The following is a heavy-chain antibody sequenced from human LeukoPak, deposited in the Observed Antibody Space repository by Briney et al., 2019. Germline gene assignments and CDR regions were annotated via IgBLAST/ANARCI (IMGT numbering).Heavy chain of an antibody. CDR2: LSYSGST. CDR1: GGSISSYY. J-gene: IGHJ4*02. CDR3: ARHFFYDSTGLFGY. D-gene: IGHD3-22*01. Sequence: SETLSLTCTVSGGSISSYYWSWIRQPPGKGLEWIGYLSYSGSTNYNPSPKSRVTISVDTSKNQFSLKLSSVTAADTAVYYCARHFFYDSTGLFGYWGQGTLVTVSS. V-gene: IGHV4-59*08.